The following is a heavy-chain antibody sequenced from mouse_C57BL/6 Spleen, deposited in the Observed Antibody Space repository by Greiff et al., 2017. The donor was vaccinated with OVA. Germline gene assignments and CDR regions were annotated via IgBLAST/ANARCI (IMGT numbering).Heavy chain of an antibody. CDR1: GFTFSSYA. CDR3: ARGNYYGSSYEDYYFDY. D-gene: IGHD1-1*01. CDR2: ISDGGSYT. V-gene: IGHV5-4*01. J-gene: IGHJ2*01. Sequence: EVQGVESGGGLVKPGGSLKLSCAASGFTFSSYAMSWVRQTPEKRLEWVATISDGGSYTYYPDNVKGRFTISRDNAKNNLYLQMSHLKSEDTAMYYCARGNYYGSSYEDYYFDYWGQGTTLTVSS.